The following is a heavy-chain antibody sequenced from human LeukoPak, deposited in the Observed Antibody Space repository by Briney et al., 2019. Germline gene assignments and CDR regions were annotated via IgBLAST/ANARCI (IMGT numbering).Heavy chain of an antibody. CDR1: GITLSNYG. CDR2: ISDSGGRT. D-gene: IGHD3-22*01. J-gene: IGHJ4*02. Sequence: GGSLRLSCAVSGITLSNYGMSWVRQAPGKGLEWVAGISDSGGRTNYADSVKGRFTISRDNPKNTLYPQMNSLRAEDTAVYFCAKRGVVIRVILVGFHKEAYYFDSWGQGALVTVSS. CDR3: AKRGVVIRVILVGFHKEAYYFDS. V-gene: IGHV3-23*01.